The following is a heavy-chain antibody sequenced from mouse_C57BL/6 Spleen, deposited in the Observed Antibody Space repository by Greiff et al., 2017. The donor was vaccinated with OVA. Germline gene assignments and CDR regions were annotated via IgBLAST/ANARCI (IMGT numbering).Heavy chain of an antibody. CDR1: GFNIKDYY. V-gene: IGHV14-2*01. Sequence: EVQLQQSGAELVKPGDSVKLSCTASGFNIKDYYMHWVKQRTEQGLEWIGRLDPEDGETKYAPTFQGKATITADTSSNTASLQLSILTSADTAVYSCSSWIDGYPFAYWGQGTLVTVSA. J-gene: IGHJ3*01. CDR3: SSWIDGYPFAY. D-gene: IGHD2-3*01. CDR2: LDPEDGET.